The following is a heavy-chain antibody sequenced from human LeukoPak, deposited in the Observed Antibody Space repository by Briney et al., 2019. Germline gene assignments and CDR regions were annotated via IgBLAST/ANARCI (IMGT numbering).Heavy chain of an antibody. D-gene: IGHD1-26*01. J-gene: IGHJ5*02. CDR2: IIPIFGTA. CDR3: AREWSQRRMAP. Sequence: ASVKVSCKASGGTYSSYAISWVRQAPGQGLEWMGGIIPIFGTANYAQKFQGRVTITTDESTSTAYMELSSLRSEDTAVYYCAREWSQRRMAPWGQGTLVTVSS. V-gene: IGHV1-69*05. CDR1: GGTYSSYA.